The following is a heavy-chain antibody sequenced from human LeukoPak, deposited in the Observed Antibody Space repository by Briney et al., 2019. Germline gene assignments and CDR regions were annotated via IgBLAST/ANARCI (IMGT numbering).Heavy chain of an antibody. Sequence: SVKVSCKASGGTFSSYALSWVRQAPGQGLEWMGRIIPIFGIANYAQKFQGRVTITADKSTSTAYMELSSLRSEDTAVYYCAREPEGSGYIPFDYWGQGTLVTVSS. J-gene: IGHJ4*02. CDR1: GGTFSSYA. CDR3: AREPEGSGYIPFDY. D-gene: IGHD3-22*01. V-gene: IGHV1-69*04. CDR2: IIPIFGIA.